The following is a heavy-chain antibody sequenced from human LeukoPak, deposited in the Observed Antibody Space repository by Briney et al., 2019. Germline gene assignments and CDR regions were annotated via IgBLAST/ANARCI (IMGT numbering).Heavy chain of an antibody. D-gene: IGHD5-24*01. J-gene: IGHJ4*02. CDR1: GFTFSSSW. CDR3: ARAGYNWEHDY. CDR2: IDSDGSDT. Sequence: PGGSLRLSCAASGFTFSSSWMYWVRQAPGKGLVWVSRIDSDGSDTTYADSVKGRFTISRDNAKNTLCLQMNSLRAEDTAVYYCARAGYNWEHDYWGQGTLVTVSS. V-gene: IGHV3-74*01.